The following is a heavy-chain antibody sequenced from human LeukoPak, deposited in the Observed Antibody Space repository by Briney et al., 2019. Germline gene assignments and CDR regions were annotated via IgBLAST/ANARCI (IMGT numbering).Heavy chain of an antibody. CDR2: VSYSGRT. V-gene: IGHV4-59*08. J-gene: IGHJ4*02. D-gene: IGHD3-3*01. CDR1: GASISNYY. Sequence: PSETLSLTCTVSGASISNYYWSWIRQPPWKGLECIGYVSYSGRTNHNPSLKSRLTISADTSKNQFSLKLTSVTAADTAVYYGAILECEEENLDYWVQGTLVTVSS. CDR3: AILECEEENLDY.